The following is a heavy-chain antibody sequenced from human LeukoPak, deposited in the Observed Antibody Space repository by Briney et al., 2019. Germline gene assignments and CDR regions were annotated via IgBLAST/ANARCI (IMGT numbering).Heavy chain of an antibody. Sequence: SVKVSCKASGGTFSSYAISWVRQAPGQGLEWMGGIIPIFGTANYAQKFQGRVTITTDESTSTAYMELSSLRSEDTAVYYCARGPLVRGVNAKLDIWGQGTMVTVSS. V-gene: IGHV1-69*05. J-gene: IGHJ3*02. CDR2: IIPIFGTA. D-gene: IGHD3-10*01. CDR1: GGTFSSYA. CDR3: ARGPLVRGVNAKLDI.